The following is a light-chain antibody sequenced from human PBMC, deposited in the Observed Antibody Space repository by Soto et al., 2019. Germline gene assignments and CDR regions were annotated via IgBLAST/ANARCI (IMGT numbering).Light chain of an antibody. CDR1: QSISSW. J-gene: IGKJ1*01. V-gene: IGKV1-5*03. Sequence: DIQMTQSPSTLSASVGDRVTITCRASQSISSWLAWYQQKPGKAPKFLIYNASSLESGVPSRFSGSGSGTEFTLTISSLQPDDFATYYFQQYNSYWTFGQGTKVEIK. CDR3: QQYNSYWT. CDR2: NAS.